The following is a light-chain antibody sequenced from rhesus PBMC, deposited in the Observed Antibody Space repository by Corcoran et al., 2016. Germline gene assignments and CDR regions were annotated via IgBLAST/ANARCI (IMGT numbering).Light chain of an antibody. CDR2: YAN. CDR1: QVISSY. Sequence: DIQMSQSPSSLSASVGDRVTITCRASQVISSYLNWYQQKPGKAPKLLIYYANSLASGVPSRFSGSGSGTDFTLTISSLQPEDFATYYCQQGNSNPPTFGPGTKLDIK. CDR3: QQGNSNPPT. V-gene: IGKV1-32*02. J-gene: IGKJ3*01.